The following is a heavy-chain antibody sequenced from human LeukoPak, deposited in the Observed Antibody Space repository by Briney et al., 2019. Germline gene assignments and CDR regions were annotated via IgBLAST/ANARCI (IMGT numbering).Heavy chain of an antibody. J-gene: IGHJ4*02. CDR3: ARVARKVGSGSYYYFDY. V-gene: IGHV1-3*03. Sequence: ASVKVSCKTSGYTFSSYAIHWVRQAPGQRLEWMGWINTGNGNSKYSQEFQGRVTVSRDTSASTAYMELSSLRSEDMAVYYCARVARKVGSGSYYYFDYWGQGTLVTVSS. CDR2: INTGNGNS. CDR1: GYTFSSYA. D-gene: IGHD1-26*01.